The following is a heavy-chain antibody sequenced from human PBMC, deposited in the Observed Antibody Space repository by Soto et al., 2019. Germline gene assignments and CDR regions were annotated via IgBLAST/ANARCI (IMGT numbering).Heavy chain of an antibody. D-gene: IGHD3-16*01. V-gene: IGHV4-39*07. CDR1: GGSISSSSYY. J-gene: IGHJ4*02. CDR2: IYYSGST. Sequence: PSETLSLTCTVSGGSISSSSYYWGWIRQPPGKGLEWIGSIYYSGSTYYNPSLKSRVTISVVTSKNQFSLKLRPVTAADTAMYYCAKVGGGGPVTAAIGRFDSWGQGTQVTVSS. CDR3: AKVGGGGPVTAAIGRFDS.